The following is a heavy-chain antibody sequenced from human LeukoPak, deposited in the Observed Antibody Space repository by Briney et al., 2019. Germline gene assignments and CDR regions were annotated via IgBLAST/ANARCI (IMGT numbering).Heavy chain of an antibody. D-gene: IGHD3-9*01. J-gene: IGHJ4*02. CDR2: IWYDGSNK. CDR1: GFTFSIYG. Sequence: PGRSLRLSCAASGFTFSIYGLHRVRQAPGKGLEWVAVIWYDGSNKYYADSVKGRFTISRDNSKNTLYLQMNSLRAEDTAVYYCARGYRLSTINAGDYWGQGTLVTVSS. CDR3: ARGYRLSTINAGDY. V-gene: IGHV3-33*01.